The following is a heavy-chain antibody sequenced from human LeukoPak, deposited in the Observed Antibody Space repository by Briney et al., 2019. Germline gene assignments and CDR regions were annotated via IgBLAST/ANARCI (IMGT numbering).Heavy chain of an antibody. CDR2: IIGSGGST. D-gene: IGHD5-12*01. CDR3: AKGAYDYIEIAYFDY. V-gene: IGHV3-23*01. CDR1: GFSFDNFA. J-gene: IGHJ4*02. Sequence: GGSLRLSCVASGFSFDNFAMNWVRRAPGRGLEWVSLIIGSGGSTFYAASVKGRFTISRDKSKNTLYLQMNSLRAEDTAVYYCAKGAYDYIEIAYFDYWAQGRLFTVSS.